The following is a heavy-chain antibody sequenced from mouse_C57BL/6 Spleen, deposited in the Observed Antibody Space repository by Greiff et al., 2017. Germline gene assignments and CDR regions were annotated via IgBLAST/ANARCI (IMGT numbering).Heavy chain of an antibody. CDR3: ARANYGSSHEYFDV. CDR1: GYAFTNYL. J-gene: IGHJ1*03. V-gene: IGHV1-54*01. CDR2: INPGSGGT. D-gene: IGHD1-1*01. Sequence: VQLQQPGAELVMPGASVKLSCKASGYAFTNYLIEWVKQRPGQGLEWIGVINPGSGGTNYNEKFKGKATLTADKSSSTAYMQLSSLKSEDSAVYFCARANYGSSHEYFDVWGTGTTVTVSS.